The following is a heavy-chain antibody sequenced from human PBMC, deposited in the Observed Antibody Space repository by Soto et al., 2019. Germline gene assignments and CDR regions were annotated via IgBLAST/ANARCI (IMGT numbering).Heavy chain of an antibody. J-gene: IGHJ4*02. Sequence: GGSLRLSCAASGFTFSSYSMNWVRQAPGKGLEWVSSISSSSSYIYYADSVKGRFTISRDNAKNSLYLQMNSLRAEDTAVYYCARDPFIVVVSFDYWGQGTLVTVSS. CDR2: ISSSSSYI. V-gene: IGHV3-21*01. D-gene: IGHD2-15*01. CDR1: GFTFSSYS. CDR3: ARDPFIVVVSFDY.